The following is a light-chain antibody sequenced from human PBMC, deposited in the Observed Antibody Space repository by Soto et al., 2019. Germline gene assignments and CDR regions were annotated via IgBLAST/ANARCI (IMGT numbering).Light chain of an antibody. V-gene: IGKV1-5*01. CDR3: QQYNSYLIT. Sequence: DIQMTQSPSTLSASVGDRVTITCRASQSSSSCLAWNQQKQGKAPKLLIYDASSLESGVPSRFSGSGSGTEFTLTISSLQPDDFATYYCQQYNSYLITFGQGTRLEIK. CDR1: QSSSSC. J-gene: IGKJ5*01. CDR2: DAS.